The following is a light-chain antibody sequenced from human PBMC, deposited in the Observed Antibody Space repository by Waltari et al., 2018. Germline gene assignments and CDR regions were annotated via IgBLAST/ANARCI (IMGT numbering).Light chain of an antibody. V-gene: IGKV4-1*01. Sequence: DIVMTQSPDSLAVSLGERATINCKSSQSVLYSSNNKNYLAWYQQKPGQPPKLLIYWASTRESGVPDRFSGSGSGTDFTLTISSLQAEDVAVYYCQQYYGNPRMFGQGTKVEIK. CDR1: QSVLYSSNNKNY. CDR2: WAS. J-gene: IGKJ1*01. CDR3: QQYYGNPRM.